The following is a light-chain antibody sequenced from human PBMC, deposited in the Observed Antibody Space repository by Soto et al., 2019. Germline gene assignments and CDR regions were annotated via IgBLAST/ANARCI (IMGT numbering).Light chain of an antibody. V-gene: IGKV1D-13*01. CDR3: QQLHDYPIT. J-gene: IGKJ5*01. CDR1: QDIATY. Sequence: IQMTQSPSSLSASVGNRVTITCQASQDIATYLNWYQQKPGKAPNLLIYDASSLESGVPSRFSGSGSGTEFTLTISSLQPEDFATYYCQQLHDYPITFGQGTRLEI. CDR2: DAS.